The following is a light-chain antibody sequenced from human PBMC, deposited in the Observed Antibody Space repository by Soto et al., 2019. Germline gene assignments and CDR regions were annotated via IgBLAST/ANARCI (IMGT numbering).Light chain of an antibody. CDR1: QGISSY. CDR2: GAS. V-gene: IGKV1-9*01. CDR3: QQLNNFART. Sequence: DIQLTQSPSFLSASVGDRVSITCRASQGISSYLARYQQRPGKAPNLLMYGASTLQRGVPSRFSGSASGTTFTLTINNLQTEDFATYYCQQLNNFARTFGQGTKVDI. J-gene: IGKJ1*01.